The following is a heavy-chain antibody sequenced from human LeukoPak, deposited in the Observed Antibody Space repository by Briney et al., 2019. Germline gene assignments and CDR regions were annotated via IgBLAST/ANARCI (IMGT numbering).Heavy chain of an antibody. CDR1: GGSFSGYY. Sequence: SETLSLTCAVYGGSFSGYYWSWLRPPPGKGLEWFGYIYHSGSSTYYNPSLNSRLSISVDTSKNQISLKLSSVTAADTAVYYCARDGALWSSGWYLGYWGQGTLVTVS. CDR3: ARDGALWSSGWYLGY. J-gene: IGHJ4*02. CDR2: IYHSGSST. V-gene: IGHV4-59*01. D-gene: IGHD6-19*01.